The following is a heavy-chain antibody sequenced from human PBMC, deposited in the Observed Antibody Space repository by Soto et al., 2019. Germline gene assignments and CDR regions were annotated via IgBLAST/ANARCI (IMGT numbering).Heavy chain of an antibody. V-gene: IGHV4-39*01. D-gene: IGHD6-19*01. Sequence: QLQLQESGPGLVKPSETLSLTCTVSGGSISSSSYYWGWIRQPPGKGLEWIGSIHYSGSTYYNPSLKSRSTISVDTSKNQFSLTLSSVTAADTAVYYCARNQQWLVQPCVDYWGQGTLVTVSS. CDR3: ARNQQWLVQPCVDY. CDR2: IHYSGST. J-gene: IGHJ4*02. CDR1: GGSISSSSYY.